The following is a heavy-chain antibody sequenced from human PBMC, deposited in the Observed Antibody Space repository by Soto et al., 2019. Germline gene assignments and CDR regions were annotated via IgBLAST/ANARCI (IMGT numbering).Heavy chain of an antibody. Sequence: ASETLSLTCTVSGGSISSGGYYWSWIRQHPGKGLEWIGYIYYSGSTYYNPSLKSRVTISVDTSKNQFSLKLSSVTAADTAVYYCARDYYGSGSSFDYLGQGILVTVSS. CDR2: IYYSGST. D-gene: IGHD3-10*01. CDR1: GGSISSGGYY. V-gene: IGHV4-31*03. J-gene: IGHJ4*02. CDR3: ARDYYGSGSSFDY.